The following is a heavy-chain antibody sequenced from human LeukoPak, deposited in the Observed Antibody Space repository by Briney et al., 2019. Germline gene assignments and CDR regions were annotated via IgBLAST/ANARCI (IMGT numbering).Heavy chain of an antibody. J-gene: IGHJ3*02. CDR3: ARTYDGVFDI. CDR1: GYSISSGYY. D-gene: IGHD2-8*01. V-gene: IGHV4-38-2*01. CDR2: IYHSGST. Sequence: NPSETLSLTCAVSGYSISSGYYWGWIRQPPGKGLEWIGSIYHSGSTYYNLSLKSRVTISVDTSKNQFSLKLSSVTAADTAVYYCARTYDGVFDIWGQGTMVTVSS.